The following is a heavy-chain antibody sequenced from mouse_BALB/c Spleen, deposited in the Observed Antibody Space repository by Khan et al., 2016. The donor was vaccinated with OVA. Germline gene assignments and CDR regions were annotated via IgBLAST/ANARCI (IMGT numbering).Heavy chain of an antibody. J-gene: IGHJ3*01. CDR3: ASHLTGSFAY. CDR2: ISSGGDYT. Sequence: EVELVESGGDLVEPGGSLKLSCAASGFTFSSYSMSWVRQTPDKRLEWVATISSGGDYTYYPDIVKGRFTISRDNAKNTLYLRMSSLKSEDTAMYYCASHLTGSFAYWGQGTLVAVSA. D-gene: IGHD4-1*01. V-gene: IGHV5-6*01. CDR1: GFTFSSYS.